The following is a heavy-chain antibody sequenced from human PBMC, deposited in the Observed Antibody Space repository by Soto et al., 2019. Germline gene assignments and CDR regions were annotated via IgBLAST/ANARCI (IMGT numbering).Heavy chain of an antibody. CDR3: AGDPKGAVPGT. V-gene: IGHV4-30-2*01. CDR2: IYHSGST. Sequence: QLQLQESGSGLVKPSQTLSLTCAVSGDSISSGGHSWSWIRQPPGKGLEWIGFIYHSGSTYYNPSRKSRVTISVDRSKNRFSLKLSSVTAADTAVYYCAGDPKGAVPGTWGQGTLVTVSS. CDR1: GDSISSGGHS. D-gene: IGHD6-19*01. J-gene: IGHJ5*02.